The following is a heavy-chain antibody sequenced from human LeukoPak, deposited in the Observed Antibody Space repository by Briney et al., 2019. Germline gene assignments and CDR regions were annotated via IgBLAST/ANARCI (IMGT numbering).Heavy chain of an antibody. CDR3: ARESSGVLGFDY. CDR1: GFTFSGYS. Sequence: GGSLRLSCAASGFTFSGYSMNWVRQAPGKGLEWISYISSSSDIIYNADSVKGRFTISRDNAKNSLFLQMNSLRAEDTAVYYCARESSGVLGFDYWGQGTLVTVSS. J-gene: IGHJ4*02. D-gene: IGHD3-10*01. CDR2: ISSSSDII. V-gene: IGHV3-48*01.